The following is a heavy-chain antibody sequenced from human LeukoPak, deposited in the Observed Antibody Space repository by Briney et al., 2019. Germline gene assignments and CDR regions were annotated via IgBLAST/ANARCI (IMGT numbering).Heavy chain of an antibody. Sequence: ASVKVSCKASGYTFTSYAMHWVRQAPGQRLEWMGWINAGNGNTKYSQKFQGRVTITRDTSASTAYMELSSLRSEDTAVYYCARVEDSRITIFGVVISGMDVWGQGTTVTVSS. D-gene: IGHD3-3*01. CDR3: ARVEDSRITIFGVVISGMDV. J-gene: IGHJ6*02. CDR2: INAGNGNT. V-gene: IGHV1-3*01. CDR1: GYTFTSYA.